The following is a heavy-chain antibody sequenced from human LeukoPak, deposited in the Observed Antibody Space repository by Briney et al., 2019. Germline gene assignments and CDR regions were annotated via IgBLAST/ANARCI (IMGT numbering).Heavy chain of an antibody. CDR3: AADSSGWYEYYYGMDV. CDR2: IKQDGSEK. Sequence: GGSLRLSCAASGFTFSSYWMSWVRQAPGKGLEWVANIKQDGSEKYYVDSVKGRFTISRDNAKNSLYLQMNSLRAEDTAVYYCAADSSGWYEYYYGMDVWGQGTTVTVSS. J-gene: IGHJ6*02. D-gene: IGHD6-19*01. CDR1: GFTFSSYW. V-gene: IGHV3-7*01.